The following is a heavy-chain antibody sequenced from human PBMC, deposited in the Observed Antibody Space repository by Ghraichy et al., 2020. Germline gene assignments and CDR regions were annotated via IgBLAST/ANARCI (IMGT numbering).Heavy chain of an antibody. D-gene: IGHD2-15*01. CDR2: INHSGST. Sequence: SETLSLTCAVYGGSFSGYYWSWIRQPPGKGLEWIGEINHSGSTNYNPSLKSRVTISVDTSKNQFSLKLSSVTAADTAVYYCARGGDCSGGSCYSGGYYYYGMDVWGQGTTVTVSS. V-gene: IGHV4-34*01. J-gene: IGHJ6*02. CDR3: ARGGDCSGGSCYSGGYYYYGMDV. CDR1: GGSFSGYY.